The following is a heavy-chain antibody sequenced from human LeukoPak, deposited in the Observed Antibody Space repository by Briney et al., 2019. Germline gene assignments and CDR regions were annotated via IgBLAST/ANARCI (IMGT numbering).Heavy chain of an antibody. D-gene: IGHD3-10*01. J-gene: IGHJ5*02. Sequence: GGSLRLSCTASGFTFSSYGMHWVRQAPGKGLEWVAFIRYDGSNKYYADSVKGRFTISRDNSKNTLYLQMNSLRAEDTAVYYCAKIGNYYGSGNNWFDPWGQGTLVTVSS. V-gene: IGHV3-30*02. CDR3: AKIGNYYGSGNNWFDP. CDR2: IRYDGSNK. CDR1: GFTFSSYG.